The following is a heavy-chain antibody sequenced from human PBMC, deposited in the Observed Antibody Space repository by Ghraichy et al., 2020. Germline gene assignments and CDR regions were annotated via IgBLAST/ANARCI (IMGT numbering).Heavy chain of an antibody. CDR1: GYIFITHD. CDR2: MNPNSGNT. V-gene: IGHV1-8*01. D-gene: IGHD6-19*01. CDR3: AIRPILYGGGWRDY. J-gene: IGHJ4*02. Sequence: ASVKVSCKASGYIFITHDINWVRQATGQGLEWMGWMNPNSGNTGYAQKFQGRVTMTRNTSISTAYMELSSLRSEDTAVYYCAIRPILYGGGWRDYWGQGTLVTVSS.